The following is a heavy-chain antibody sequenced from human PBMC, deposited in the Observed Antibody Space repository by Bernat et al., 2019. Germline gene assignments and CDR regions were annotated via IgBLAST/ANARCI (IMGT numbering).Heavy chain of an antibody. CDR2: IWDDGSNK. J-gene: IGHJ6*02. Sequence: QVRLVESGGGVVQPGGSLKLSCAASGFTFSNFGIHWVRQAPGKGLEWVAVIWDDGSNKYYADSVKGRFTISRDNSRNTLDMQMSSLRADDTAVYYCARELSGGSSVTRAYYYYYGMDVWGQGTTVTVSS. CDR1: GFTFSNFG. V-gene: IGHV3-33*01. D-gene: IGHD2-15*01. CDR3: ARELSGGSSVTRAYYYYYGMDV.